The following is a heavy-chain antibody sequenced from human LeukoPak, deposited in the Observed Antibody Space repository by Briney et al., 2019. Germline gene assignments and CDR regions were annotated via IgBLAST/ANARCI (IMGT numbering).Heavy chain of an antibody. CDR2: IYYSGST. CDR1: GGSISSYY. CDR3: AREILGIDYDSSGYYFDY. J-gene: IGHJ4*02. V-gene: IGHV4-59*01. Sequence: PSETLSLTCTVSGGSISSYYWSWIRQPPGKGLEWIGYIYYSGSTNYNPSLKSRVTISVDTSKNQFSLKLSSVTAADTAVYYCAREILGIDYDSSGYYFDYWGQGTLVTVSS. D-gene: IGHD3-22*01.